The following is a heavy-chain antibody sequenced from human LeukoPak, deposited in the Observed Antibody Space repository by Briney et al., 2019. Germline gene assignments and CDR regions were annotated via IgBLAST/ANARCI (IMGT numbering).Heavy chain of an antibody. CDR3: APQQYYYGSGSWSWFDP. CDR2: ISSSGSTI. Sequence: GGSLRLSCAASGFTFSSYEMNWVRQAPGKGLEWVSYISSSGSTIYYADSVKGRFTISRDNAKNSLYLQMNSLRAEDTAAYYCAPQQYYYGSGSWSWFDPWGQGTLVTVSS. D-gene: IGHD3-10*01. CDR1: GFTFSSYE. V-gene: IGHV3-48*03. J-gene: IGHJ5*02.